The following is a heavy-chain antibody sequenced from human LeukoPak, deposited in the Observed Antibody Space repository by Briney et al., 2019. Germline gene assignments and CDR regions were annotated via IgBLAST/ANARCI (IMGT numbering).Heavy chain of an antibody. D-gene: IGHD3-22*01. CDR1: GFTFSSYG. V-gene: IGHV3-30*02. CDR3: AKGQGNYYDSSGYYIIDY. J-gene: IGHJ4*02. Sequence: GGSLRLSCAASGFTFSSYGMHWVRQAPGKGLEWVAFIRYDGSNKYYADSVKGRFTISRDNSKNTLYLQMNSLRAEDTAVYYCAKGQGNYYDSSGYYIIDYWGQGTLVTVSS. CDR2: IRYDGSNK.